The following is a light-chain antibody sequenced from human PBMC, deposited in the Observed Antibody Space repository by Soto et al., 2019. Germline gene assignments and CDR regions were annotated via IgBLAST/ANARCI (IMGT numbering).Light chain of an antibody. V-gene: IGKV1-27*01. CDR3: QKYNSAPLT. CDR1: QGIAPY. CDR2: ATS. Sequence: DVQMTQSPSSLSAFVGDRVTITCRASQGIAPYLAWFQQKPGKVPKLLIYATSTLQSGVPSRFSGSGSGTDFTLTINSLQPEYVGTYYCQKYNSAPLTFGGGTKVELK. J-gene: IGKJ4*01.